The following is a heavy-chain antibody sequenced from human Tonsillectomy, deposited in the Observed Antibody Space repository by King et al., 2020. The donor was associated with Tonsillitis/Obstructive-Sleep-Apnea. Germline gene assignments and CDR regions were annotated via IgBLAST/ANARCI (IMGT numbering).Heavy chain of an antibody. Sequence: VQLVESGGGVVQPGRSLRLSCAASGFTFSSYALHWVRQAPGKGLEWVAVISYDGSDKYYADSVKGRFTISRDNSKNTLYLQMNSLRAEDTAVYYCARDISRYCSSTSCYRKGYFQHWGQGTLVTVSS. CDR2: ISYDGSDK. CDR3: ARDISRYCSSTSCYRKGYFQH. D-gene: IGHD2-2*02. CDR1: GFTFSSYA. J-gene: IGHJ1*01. V-gene: IGHV3-30*04.